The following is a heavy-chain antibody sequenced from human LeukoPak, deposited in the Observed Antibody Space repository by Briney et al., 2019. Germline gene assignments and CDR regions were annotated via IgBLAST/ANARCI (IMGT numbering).Heavy chain of an antibody. J-gene: IGHJ4*02. CDR2: INTDGSST. CDR1: GFTFSHYW. V-gene: IGHV3-74*01. CDR3: ARDPGEWEQPVDF. D-gene: IGHD1-26*01. Sequence: PGGSLRLSCAASGFTFSHYWMHWVRHAPGKGLVWVSRINTDGSSTTYADSVKGRFTISRDNAENTLYLQMNSLRVEDTAVYYCARDPGEWEQPVDFWGQGILVAVSS.